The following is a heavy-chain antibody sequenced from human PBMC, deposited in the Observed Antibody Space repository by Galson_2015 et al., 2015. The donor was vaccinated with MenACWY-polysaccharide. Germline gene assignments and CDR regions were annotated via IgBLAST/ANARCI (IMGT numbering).Heavy chain of an antibody. D-gene: IGHD4-11*01. J-gene: IGHJ5*02. Sequence: SVKVSCKASGYTFTSYDINWVRQATGQGPEWMGWMNPNSGNTGYAQKFQGRVTVTRNTSISTAYMELSDLRSEDTAVYYCARDIRRTVYWFDTWGQGTLVTVSS. CDR3: ARDIRRTVYWFDT. V-gene: IGHV1-8*01. CDR1: GYTFTSYD. CDR2: MNPNSGNT.